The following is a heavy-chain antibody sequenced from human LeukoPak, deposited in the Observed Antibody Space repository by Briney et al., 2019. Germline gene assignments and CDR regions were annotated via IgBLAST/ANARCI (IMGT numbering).Heavy chain of an antibody. CDR1: GGTFSSYA. J-gene: IGHJ5*02. D-gene: IGHD1-26*01. CDR2: IIPIFGTA. CDR3: ARGGGTDSGSYSGFDP. V-gene: IGHV1-69*05. Sequence: SVKVSCKASGGTFSSYAISWVRQAPGQGLEWMGGIIPIFGTANYAQEFQGRVTITTDESTSTAYMELSSLRSEDTAVYYCARGGGTDSGSYSGFDPWGQGTLVTVSS.